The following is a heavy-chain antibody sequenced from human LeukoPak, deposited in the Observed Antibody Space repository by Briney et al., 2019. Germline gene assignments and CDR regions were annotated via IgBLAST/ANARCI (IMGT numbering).Heavy chain of an antibody. J-gene: IGHJ4*02. CDR3: ASLDGSGIFSQQTFDY. CDR1: CGSVSSRIDY. D-gene: IGHD3-10*01. Sequence: SDTLSLIYTVSCGSVSSRIDYWAWVRRPPGRGLGGFGTIFYTGNTAYNPSFKSRVTISVDTSKNHFFLKLNSLTPADAAVCYYASLDGSGIFSQQTFDYWGQGTMVTVSS. CDR2: IFYTGNT. V-gene: IGHV4-39*01.